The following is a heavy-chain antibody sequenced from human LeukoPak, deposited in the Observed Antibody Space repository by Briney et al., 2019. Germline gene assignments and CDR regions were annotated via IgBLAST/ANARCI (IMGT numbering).Heavy chain of an antibody. CDR3: AKRLYSWVDAFDI. CDR2: ISGRGGST. CDR1: GFTFSSYA. D-gene: IGHD5-18*01. Sequence: GGSLRLSCAASGFTFSSYAMSWVRQAPGKGLEWVSAISGRGGSTYYADSVKGRFTISRGNSKNTLYLQMNSLRAEDTAVYYCAKRLYSWVDAFDIWGQGTMVTVSS. V-gene: IGHV3-23*01. J-gene: IGHJ3*02.